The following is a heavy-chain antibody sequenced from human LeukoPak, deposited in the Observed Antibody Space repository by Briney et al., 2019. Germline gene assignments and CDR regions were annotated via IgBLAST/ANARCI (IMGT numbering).Heavy chain of an antibody. CDR1: GFTVSSNY. V-gene: IGHV3-53*01. CDR2: IYSGGST. CDR3: ARLGVGGPYWFDP. Sequence: GGSLRLSCAASGFTVSSNYMSWVRQAPGKGLEWVSVIYSGGSTYYADSVKGRFTISRDNSKNTLYLQMNSLRAEDTAVYYCARLGVGGPYWFDPWGQGTLVTVSS. J-gene: IGHJ5*02. D-gene: IGHD3-16*01.